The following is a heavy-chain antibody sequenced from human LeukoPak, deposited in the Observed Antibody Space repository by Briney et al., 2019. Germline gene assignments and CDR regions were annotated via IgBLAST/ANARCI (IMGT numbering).Heavy chain of an antibody. CDR3: ASYRRDSSGWYVVGY. D-gene: IGHD6-19*01. J-gene: IGHJ4*02. Sequence: SETLSLTCAVYGVSFSGYYWSWIRQPPGKGLEWIGEINHSGSTNYNPSLKSRVTISVDKSKNQFSLKLSSVTAADTAVYYCASYRRDSSGWYVVGYWGQGTLVTVSS. CDR1: GVSFSGYY. CDR2: INHSGST. V-gene: IGHV4-34*01.